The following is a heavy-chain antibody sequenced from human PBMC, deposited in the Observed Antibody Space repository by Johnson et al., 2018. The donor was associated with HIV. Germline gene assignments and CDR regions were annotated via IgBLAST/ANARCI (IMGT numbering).Heavy chain of an antibody. CDR1: GFTFSSYC. CDR3: ASGQDGGNYVGAPDVFDI. V-gene: IGHV3-7*01. CDR2: IKQAGSEK. J-gene: IGHJ3*02. D-gene: IGHD4-23*01. Sequence: VQLVESGGGLVQPGGSLRLSCAASGFTFSSYCMSWVRQAPGKGLEWVANIKQAGSEKYYVYSVMGRLTISRDNAQKSLYMQMNSLRADGTAVYYCASGQDGGNYVGAPDVFDIWGQGTMVTVSS.